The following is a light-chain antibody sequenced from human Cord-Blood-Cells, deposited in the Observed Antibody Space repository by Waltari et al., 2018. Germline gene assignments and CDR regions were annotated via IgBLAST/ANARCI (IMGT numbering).Light chain of an antibody. CDR3: QQSYSTWT. CDR1: QSISSY. J-gene: IGKJ1*01. CDR2: ASS. V-gene: IGKV1-39*01. Sequence: DIQLNQSPPSLSASVGDRVTITCRASQSISSYLNRYQQKPGKAPKLLIYASSSLQSGFPSRFSGSGSGTDFTLTISSLQPEDFATYYCQQSYSTWTFGQGTKVEIK.